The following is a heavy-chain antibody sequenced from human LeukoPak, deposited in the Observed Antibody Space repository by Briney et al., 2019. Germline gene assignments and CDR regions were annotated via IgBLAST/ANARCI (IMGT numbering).Heavy chain of an antibody. CDR1: GFIFSDYG. Sequence: PGGSLRLSCAVSGFIFSDYGMHWVRQTPGKGLEWVAVISYDGGHEHYADSVKGRFTISRDNSKNTVYLQMNSLRPEDTAVYYCARKGLGDCWGQGTLVTVSS. V-gene: IGHV3-30*03. J-gene: IGHJ4*02. D-gene: IGHD3-22*01. CDR2: ISYDGGHE. CDR3: ARKGLGDC.